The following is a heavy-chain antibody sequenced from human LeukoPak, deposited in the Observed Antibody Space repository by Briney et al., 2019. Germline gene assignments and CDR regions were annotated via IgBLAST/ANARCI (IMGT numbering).Heavy chain of an antibody. CDR2: ISYDGSSN. Sequence: GGSLRLSCTASGFTFSDYWMHWVRQAPGKGLEWVAVISYDGSSNYYADSVKGRFTISRDNSKNTLFLQMNSLRGEDTAVYHCARDLVLYGSYYYGMDVWGQGTTVTVSS. CDR1: GFTFSDYW. CDR3: ARDLVLYGSYYYGMDV. J-gene: IGHJ6*02. D-gene: IGHD6-19*01. V-gene: IGHV3-30-3*01.